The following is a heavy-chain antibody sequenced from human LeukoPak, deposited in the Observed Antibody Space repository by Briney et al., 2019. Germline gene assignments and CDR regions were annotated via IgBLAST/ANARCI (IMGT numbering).Heavy chain of an antibody. CDR2: IRGGDET. V-gene: IGHV3-23*01. CDR1: GFSFSNYA. CDR3: AKANWVSNADAVW. D-gene: IGHD1-1*01. Sequence: GGSLRLSCAASGFSFSNYAMSWVRQAPARGPEWVSSIRGGDETFYADSVKGRFTLSRDDSRNTVYLQLSNLRVEDTAIYYCAKANWVSNADAVWWGQGTQVTVSS. J-gene: IGHJ4*02.